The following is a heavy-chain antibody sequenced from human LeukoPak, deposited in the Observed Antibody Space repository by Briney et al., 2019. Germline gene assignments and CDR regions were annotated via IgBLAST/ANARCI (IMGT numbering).Heavy chain of an antibody. CDR1: GGTFSSYA. D-gene: IGHD6-13*01. CDR2: IITILGIA. V-gene: IGHV1-69*04. J-gene: IGHJ4*02. CDR3: ARGASSSFDY. Sequence: ASVKVSCKASGGTFSSYAISWVRQAPGQGLEWMGRIITILGIANYAQKFQGRVTITADKSTSTAYMELSSLRSEDTAVYYCARGASSSFDYWGQGTLVTVSS.